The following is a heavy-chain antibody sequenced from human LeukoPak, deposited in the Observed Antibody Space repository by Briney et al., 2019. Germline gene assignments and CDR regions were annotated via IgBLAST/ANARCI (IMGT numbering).Heavy chain of an antibody. V-gene: IGHV3-23*01. Sequence: PGGSLRLSCAASGFTFRSYAMSWVRQAPEKGLEWVSVISGSGGSTYNADSVKGRFTISRDNSKNTLYLQMNSLRAEDTAVYYCAKGTGQPPLDYGMDVWGQGTTVTVSS. CDR1: GFTFRSYA. CDR2: ISGSGGST. D-gene: IGHD1-1*01. J-gene: IGHJ6*02. CDR3: AKGTGQPPLDYGMDV.